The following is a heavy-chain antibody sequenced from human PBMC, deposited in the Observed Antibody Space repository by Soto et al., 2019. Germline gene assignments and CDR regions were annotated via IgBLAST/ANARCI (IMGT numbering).Heavy chain of an antibody. CDR3: ARLFGYSYGHNKYYYYYYGMDV. CDR1: GYSFTSYW. V-gene: IGHV5-51*01. J-gene: IGHJ6*02. Sequence: GESLKISCKGSGYSFTSYWIVWVRQMPGKGLEWMGIIYPGDSDTRYSPSFQGQVTISADKSISTAYLQWSSLKASDTVMYYCARLFGYSYGHNKYYYYYYGMDVWGQGTRSPSP. CDR2: IYPGDSDT. D-gene: IGHD5-18*01.